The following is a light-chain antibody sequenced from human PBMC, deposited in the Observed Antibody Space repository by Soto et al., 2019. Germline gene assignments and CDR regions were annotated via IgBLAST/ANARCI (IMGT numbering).Light chain of an antibody. V-gene: IGLV1-36*01. J-gene: IGLJ3*02. CDR3: SAWDDSLNGGV. CDR1: SSNIGNNA. Sequence: QSVLTQPHSVYEAPRQRVTISCSGSSSNIGNNAVHWYQQLPGKAPKLLIYYDDLLPSGVSDRFSGSKSGTSASLAISGLQSDDEADYYWSAWDDSLNGGVFGGGTKVTVL. CDR2: YDD.